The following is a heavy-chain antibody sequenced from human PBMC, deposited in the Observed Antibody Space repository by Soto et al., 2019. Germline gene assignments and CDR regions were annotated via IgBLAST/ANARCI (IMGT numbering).Heavy chain of an antibody. V-gene: IGHV3-23*01. CDR1: GFTFSDYY. CDR2: ISGSGGST. Sequence: PGGSLRLSCAASGFTFSDYYMSWIRQAPGEGLEWVSAISGSGGSTYYADSVKGRFTISRDNSKNTLYLQMNSLRAEDTAVYYCAKEPLREQQLAKLSYYFDYWGQGTLVTVSS. J-gene: IGHJ4*02. D-gene: IGHD6-13*01. CDR3: AKEPLREQQLAKLSYYFDY.